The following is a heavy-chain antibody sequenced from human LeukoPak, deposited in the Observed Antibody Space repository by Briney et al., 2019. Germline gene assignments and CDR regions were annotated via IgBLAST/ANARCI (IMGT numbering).Heavy chain of an antibody. CDR2: INTDGSST. Sequence: PGGSLRLSCAASGFTFSSYWMHWVRQAPGKGLVWVSRINTDGSSTSYADSVKGRFTISRDNSKNTLYLQMNSLRAEDTAVYYCAKMGSSWYHIYWGQGTLVTVSS. D-gene: IGHD6-13*01. CDR1: GFTFSSYW. CDR3: AKMGSSWYHIY. V-gene: IGHV3-74*01. J-gene: IGHJ4*02.